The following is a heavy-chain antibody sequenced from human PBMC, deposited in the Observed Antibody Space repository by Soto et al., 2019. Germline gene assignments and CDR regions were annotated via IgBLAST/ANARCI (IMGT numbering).Heavy chain of an antibody. J-gene: IGHJ6*02. CDR1: GYDFTAYD. CDR2: MNPINGAA. CDR3: GRGPSPRAPAGGTPYYYAMDV. V-gene: IGHV1-8*02. Sequence: ASVKVSCKASGYDFTAYDINWVRQASGRGLEWMGWMNPINGAAGSARRFQGRVSMTRNTATGTAYLELTNLRSDDTAVYFCGRGPSPRAPAGGTPYYYAMDVWGQGTTVTVSS. D-gene: IGHD6-13*01.